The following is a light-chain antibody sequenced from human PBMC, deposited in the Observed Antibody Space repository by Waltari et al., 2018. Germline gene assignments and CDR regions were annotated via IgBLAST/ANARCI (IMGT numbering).Light chain of an antibody. J-gene: IGKJ1*01. CDR2: GAS. Sequence: EILLTQSPGTLSLSPGERATLSCRASQSVTRALAWYQQKPGQAPRLLIYGASNRATGIPDRFSGSGSGTDFSLTISRLEPEDFAVYYCQHYVRLPATFGQRTKVEIK. V-gene: IGKV3-20*01. CDR3: QHYVRLPAT. CDR1: QSVTRA.